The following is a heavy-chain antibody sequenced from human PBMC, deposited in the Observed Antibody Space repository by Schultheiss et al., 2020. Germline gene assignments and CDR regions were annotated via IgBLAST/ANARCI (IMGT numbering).Heavy chain of an antibody. V-gene: IGHV1-18*01. J-gene: IGHJ5*02. CDR2: ISAYNGNT. CDR3: ARDQDAIGIAAAGTNWFDP. CDR1: GYTFTSYG. D-gene: IGHD6-13*01. Sequence: ASVKVSCKASGYTFTSYGISWVRQAPGQGLEWMGWISAYNGNTNYAQKLQGRVTMTTDTSTSTAYMELRSLRSDDTAVYYCARDQDAIGIAAAGTNWFDPWGQGTLVTVSS.